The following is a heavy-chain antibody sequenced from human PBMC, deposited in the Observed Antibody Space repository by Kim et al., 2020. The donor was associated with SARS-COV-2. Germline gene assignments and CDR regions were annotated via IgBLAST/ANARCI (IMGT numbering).Heavy chain of an antibody. CDR2: IYYSGST. J-gene: IGHJ2*01. CDR1: GGSISSSSYY. CDR3: ADGREYYDSSGYYPYWYFDL. Sequence: SETLSLTCTVSGGSISSSSYYWGWIRQPPGKGLEWFGSIYYSGSTYYNPSLKSRVTISVDTSKNQFSLKLSSVTAADTAVYYCADGREYYDSSGYYPYWYFDLWGRGTLVTVSS. V-gene: IGHV4-39*07. D-gene: IGHD3-22*01.